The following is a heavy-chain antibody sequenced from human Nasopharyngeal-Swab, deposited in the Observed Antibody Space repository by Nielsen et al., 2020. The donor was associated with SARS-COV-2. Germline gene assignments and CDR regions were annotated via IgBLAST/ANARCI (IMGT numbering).Heavy chain of an antibody. CDR3: ARERWIQVGYAAFDI. CDR1: GFSLSTSGVG. D-gene: IGHD5-18*01. Sequence: SGPPLAQPTQTLSLTCTFSGFSLSTSGVGVGWIRQPPGKAWEWLALIYWNDDKRYSPSLKSRLTITKDTSKNQVVLTMTNMDPVDTATYYCARERWIQVGYAAFDIWGQGTMVTVSS. V-gene: IGHV2-5*01. J-gene: IGHJ3*02. CDR2: IYWNDDK.